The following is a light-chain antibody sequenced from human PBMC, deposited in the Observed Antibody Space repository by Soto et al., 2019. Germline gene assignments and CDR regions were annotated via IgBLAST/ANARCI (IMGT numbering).Light chain of an antibody. CDR1: QSVSSN. CDR3: QQYGSSIT. V-gene: IGKV3-20*01. CDR2: GAS. J-gene: IGKJ5*01. Sequence: EILMTQSPATLSVSPGERATLSCRASQSVSSNLAWYQQKPGQAPRLLIYGASSRATGIPDRFSGSGSGTDFTLTISRLEPEDFAVYYCQQYGSSITFGQGTRLEIK.